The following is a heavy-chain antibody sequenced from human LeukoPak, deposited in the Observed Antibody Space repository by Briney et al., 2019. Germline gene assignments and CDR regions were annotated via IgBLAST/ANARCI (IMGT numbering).Heavy chain of an antibody. CDR1: GGTFSNYA. V-gene: IGHV1-69*05. CDR3: STSVPGYSSGWYS. J-gene: IGHJ4*02. Sequence: AASVKVSCKASGGTFSNYAISWVRQAPGQGLEWMGGIIPLFRTSNYPQKFQGRVTVTTDESTSTAYMELSSLRFEDTAAYYCSTSVPGYSSGWYSWGQGTLVTVSS. CDR2: IIPLFRTS. D-gene: IGHD6-19*01.